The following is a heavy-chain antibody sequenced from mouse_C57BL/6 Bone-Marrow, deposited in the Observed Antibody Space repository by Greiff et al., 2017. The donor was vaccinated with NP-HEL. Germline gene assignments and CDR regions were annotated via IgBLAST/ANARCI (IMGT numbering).Heavy chain of an antibody. D-gene: IGHD3-1*01. J-gene: IGHJ4*01. CDR3: ARSPYFGGAMDY. CDR1: GYSFTGYY. V-gene: IGHV1-42*01. CDR2: INPSTGGT. Sequence: EVQLVESGPELVKPGASVKISCKASGYSFTGYYMNWVKQSPEKSLEWIGEINPSTGGTTYNQKFKAKATLTVDKSSSTAYMQLKSLTSEDSAVYYCARSPYFGGAMDYWGQGTSVTVSS.